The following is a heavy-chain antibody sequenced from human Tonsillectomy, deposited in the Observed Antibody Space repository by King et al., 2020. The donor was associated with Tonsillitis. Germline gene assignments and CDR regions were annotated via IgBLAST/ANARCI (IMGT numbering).Heavy chain of an antibody. V-gene: IGHV3-23*04. Sequence: VQLVESGGGLIQPGGSLRLSCAASGFTFNSYAMSWVRQAPGKGLEWVSAISGRGGSTYSADSVKGRFTISRDNSKNTLYLQLNRLRAEDTAVYYCAKDKVATMPRNAFDFCGQGTMVTVSS. CDR3: AKDKVATMPRNAFDF. D-gene: IGHD5-12*01. CDR2: ISGRGGST. J-gene: IGHJ3*01. CDR1: GFTFNSYA.